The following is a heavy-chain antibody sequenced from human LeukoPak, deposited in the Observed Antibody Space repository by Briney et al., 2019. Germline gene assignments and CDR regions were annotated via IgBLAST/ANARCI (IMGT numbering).Heavy chain of an antibody. V-gene: IGHV1-69*13. CDR2: IIPIFGTA. D-gene: IGHD6-19*01. CDR1: GGTFSSYA. Sequence: SVKVSCKASGGTFSSYAISWVRQAPGQGLEWMGGIIPIFGTANYAQKFQGRVTITADESTSTAYMELSSLRSEDTAVYYCAREGGWLTPFDYWGQGTLVTVSS. J-gene: IGHJ4*02. CDR3: AREGGWLTPFDY.